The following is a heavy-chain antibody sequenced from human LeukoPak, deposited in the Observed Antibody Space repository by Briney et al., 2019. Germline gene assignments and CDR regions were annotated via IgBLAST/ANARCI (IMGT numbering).Heavy chain of an antibody. V-gene: IGHV4-39*07. CDR3: ARDYPMSY. CDR2: IYHSGST. J-gene: IGHJ4*02. CDR1: GGSISSSSYY. Sequence: SETLSLTCTVSGGSISSSSYYWGWIRQPPGKGLEWIGSIYHSGSTNYNPSLKSRVTISVDKSKNQFSLKLSSVTAADTAVYYCARDYPMSYWGQGTLVTVSS.